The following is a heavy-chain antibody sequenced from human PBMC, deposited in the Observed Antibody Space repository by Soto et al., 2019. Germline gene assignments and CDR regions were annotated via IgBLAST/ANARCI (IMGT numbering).Heavy chain of an antibody. CDR1: GGTFSSYT. CDR3: ARDGSGIDALDI. J-gene: IGHJ3*02. CDR2: IIPILGIA. Sequence: QVQLVQSGAEVKKPGSSVKVSCKASGGTFSSYTISWVRQAPGQGLEWMGRIIPILGIANYAQKFQGRVTITADKSTSTAYMELSSLRSEDTAVYYCARDGSGIDALDIWGQGTMVTVSS. D-gene: IGHD3-10*01. V-gene: IGHV1-69*08.